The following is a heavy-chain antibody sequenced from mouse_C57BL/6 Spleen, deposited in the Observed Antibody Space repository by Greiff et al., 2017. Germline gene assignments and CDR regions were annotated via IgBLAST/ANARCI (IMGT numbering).Heavy chain of an antibody. CDR1: GFTFSNYW. J-gene: IGHJ4*01. Sequence: EVQLQESGGGLVQPGGSMKLSCVASGFTFSNYWMTWVRQSPEKGLEWVAQIRLKSDNYATHYAESVKGRFTISREDSKSSVYLQMNNLRAEDTGIYYCTGNAMDYWGQGTSVTVSS. CDR2: IRLKSDNYAT. V-gene: IGHV6-3*01. CDR3: TGNAMDY.